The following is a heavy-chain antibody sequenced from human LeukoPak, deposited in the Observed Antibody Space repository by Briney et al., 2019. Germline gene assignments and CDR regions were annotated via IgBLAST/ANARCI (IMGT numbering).Heavy chain of an antibody. Sequence: ASVKVSCKASGYTFTGYYIHWVRQAPGQGLEWMGRINPNDGGTNYAQKFQGRVTMTRDTSISTAYMELSKLRSDDTAVYYCARESGSYLSGPEYWGQGTLVTVSS. CDR2: INPNDGGT. CDR3: ARESGSYLSGPEY. D-gene: IGHD1-26*01. V-gene: IGHV1-2*06. CDR1: GYTFTGYY. J-gene: IGHJ4*02.